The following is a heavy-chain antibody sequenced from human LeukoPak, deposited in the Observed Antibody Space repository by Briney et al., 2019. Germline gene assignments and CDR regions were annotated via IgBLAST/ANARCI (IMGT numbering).Heavy chain of an antibody. CDR1: GGSISSYY. CDR2: IYYSGST. Sequence: PSETLSLTCTVSGGSISSYYWSWIRQPPGKGLEWIGYIYYSGSTNYNPSLKSRVTISVDTSKNQFSLKLSSVTAADTAVYYCAREPRGYSSGFFDYWGQGTLVTVSS. J-gene: IGHJ4*02. D-gene: IGHD6-19*01. CDR3: AREPRGYSSGFFDY. V-gene: IGHV4-59*01.